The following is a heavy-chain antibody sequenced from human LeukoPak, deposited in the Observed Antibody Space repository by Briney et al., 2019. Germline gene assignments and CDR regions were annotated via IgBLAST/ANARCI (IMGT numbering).Heavy chain of an antibody. CDR2: IYSGGST. J-gene: IGHJ6*03. D-gene: IGHD3-16*01. Sequence: PGGSLRLSCAASGFTVSSNYMSWVRQAPGKGLEWVSVIYSGGSTYYADSVKGRFTISRDNSKNTLYLQMNSLRAEDTAVYYCARMRGLPLEYYYYMDVWGKGTTVTVSS. CDR1: GFTVSSNY. V-gene: IGHV3-66*02. CDR3: ARMRGLPLEYYYYMDV.